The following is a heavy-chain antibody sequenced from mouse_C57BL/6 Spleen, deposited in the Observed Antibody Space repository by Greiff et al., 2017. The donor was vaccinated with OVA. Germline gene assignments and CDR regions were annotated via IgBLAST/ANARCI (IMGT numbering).Heavy chain of an antibody. CDR3: ARSAGTNYYAMDY. J-gene: IGHJ4*01. CDR2: INPNNGGT. V-gene: IGHV1-22*01. D-gene: IGHD4-1*01. Sequence: VQLQQSGPELVKPGASVKMSCKASGYTFTDYNMHWVKQSHGKSLEWIGYINPNNGGTSYNQKFKGKATLTVNKSSSTAYMELRSLTSEDSAVYYCARSAGTNYYAMDYWGQGTSVTVSS. CDR1: GYTFTDYN.